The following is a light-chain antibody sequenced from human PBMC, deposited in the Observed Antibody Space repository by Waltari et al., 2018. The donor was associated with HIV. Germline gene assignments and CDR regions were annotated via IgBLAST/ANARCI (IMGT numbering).Light chain of an antibody. J-gene: IGLJ3*02. V-gene: IGLV3-21*02. CDR2: DDR. CDR3: QVWDSSSVHWV. Sequence: SYVLTQPPSVSVAPGQTARITCGGDNIRSKSVHWYQQKPGQAPVVVVYDDRYRPSGIPERFSGANSGSTATLTISGVEVGDEADYYCQVWDSSSVHWVFGGGTKLTV. CDR1: NIRSKS.